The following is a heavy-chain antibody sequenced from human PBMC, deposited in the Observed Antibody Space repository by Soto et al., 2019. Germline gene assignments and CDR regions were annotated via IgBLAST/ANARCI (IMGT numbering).Heavy chain of an antibody. Sequence: QVQLQQWGAGLLKPSETLSLTCAVYGGSFSGYYWSWIRQPPGKGLEWIGEINHSGSTNYNPSLKXQVLIXXDTSKNQFSLKLSSVTAADTAVYYCARVGTTASDYWGQGTLVTVSS. D-gene: IGHD4-17*01. CDR1: GGSFSGYY. V-gene: IGHV4-34*01. CDR3: ARVGTTASDY. J-gene: IGHJ4*02. CDR2: INHSGST.